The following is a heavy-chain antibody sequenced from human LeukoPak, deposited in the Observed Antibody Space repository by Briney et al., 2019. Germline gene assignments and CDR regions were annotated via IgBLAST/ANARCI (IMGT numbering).Heavy chain of an antibody. D-gene: IGHD3-10*01. Sequence: ASVKVSCKASGYTFTGYYMHWVRQAPGQGLEWMGWINPNSGGTNYAQKFQGRVTMTRDTSISTAYMELSRLRSDDTAVYYCARGPGQDTMVRGVLVYYYYMDVWGKGTTVTVSS. CDR2: INPNSGGT. CDR3: ARGPGQDTMVRGVLVYYYYMDV. V-gene: IGHV1-2*02. J-gene: IGHJ6*03. CDR1: GYTFTGYY.